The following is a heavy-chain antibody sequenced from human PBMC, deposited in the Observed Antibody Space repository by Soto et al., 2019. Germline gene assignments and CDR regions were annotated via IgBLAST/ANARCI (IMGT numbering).Heavy chain of an antibody. CDR1: CGSISSNNW. Sequence: SETLSLTCAVSCGSISSNNWWSGLRQPPGKGLEWIGNISYSGNTNYNPSLKSRVTISIDTSKNQFSLNLSSVTAADTAVYYCARGLFSGTSYSGGWYFFDYWGQG. CDR3: ARGLFSGTSYSGGWYFFDY. V-gene: IGHV4-4*02. J-gene: IGHJ4*02. CDR2: ISYSGNT. D-gene: IGHD3-10*01.